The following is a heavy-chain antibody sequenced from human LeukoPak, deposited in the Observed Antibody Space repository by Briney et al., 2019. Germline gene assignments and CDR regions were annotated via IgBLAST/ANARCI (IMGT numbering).Heavy chain of an antibody. D-gene: IGHD2-15*01. CDR1: GFTFSEHS. J-gene: IGHJ5*02. CDR2: IKRDGSNT. CDR3: AKGGYASCFDP. V-gene: IGHV3-23*05. Sequence: WGSLRMSCEAAGFTFSEHSMSWVCQAPWKGLDWVSTIKRDGSNTYYTDSVEGRFTISRDNSKNTLYLEMNTLRAEDTAVYYCAKGGYASCFDPWGQGTQVTVSS.